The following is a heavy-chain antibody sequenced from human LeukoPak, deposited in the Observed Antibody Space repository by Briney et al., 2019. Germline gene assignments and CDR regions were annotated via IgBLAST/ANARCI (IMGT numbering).Heavy chain of an antibody. J-gene: IGHJ4*02. CDR3: ASPTGHYYDSL. CDR1: GFTFSTYG. V-gene: IGHV3-23*01. CDR2: VTNSGDST. Sequence: GGSLRLSCAASGFTFSTYGMSWVRQAPGKGLEWVSVVTNSGDSTFYADSVKGRFTISRDNSKNTLYLQMNSLRAEDTAVYYCASPTGHYYDSLWGQGTLVTVSS. D-gene: IGHD3-22*01.